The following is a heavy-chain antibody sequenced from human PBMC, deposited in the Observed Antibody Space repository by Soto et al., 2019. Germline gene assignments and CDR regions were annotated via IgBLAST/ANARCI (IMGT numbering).Heavy chain of an antibody. D-gene: IGHD5-12*01. V-gene: IGHV4-59*01. J-gene: IGHJ4*02. Sequence: QVQLQESGPGLVKPSETLSLTCTVSGGSLNIYYWSWIRQPPGKGLQWIGYIQNRGSTNYNPSLKSRVTISVDTSKNQFYLKLSSVTAADTAVYYCARGRDGYNYRSHYFDDWGQGTLVTVSS. CDR3: ARGRDGYNYRSHYFDD. CDR2: IQNRGST. CDR1: GGSLNIYY.